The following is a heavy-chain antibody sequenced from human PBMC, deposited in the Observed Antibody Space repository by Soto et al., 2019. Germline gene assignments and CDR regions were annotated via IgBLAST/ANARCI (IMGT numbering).Heavy chain of an antibody. V-gene: IGHV3-48*03. J-gene: IGHJ6*02. CDR1: GFTFSSYE. D-gene: IGHD2-21*02. CDR3: ARDPIAYCGGDCYSNYYGMDV. Sequence: EVQLVESGGGLVQPGGSLRLSCAASGFTFSSYEMNWVRQAPGKGLEWVSYISRSGSTIYYADSVKGRFTISRDNAKNSLYLQMTSLRAEATAVYYCARDPIAYCGGDCYSNYYGMDVWGQGTTVTVSS. CDR2: ISRSGSTI.